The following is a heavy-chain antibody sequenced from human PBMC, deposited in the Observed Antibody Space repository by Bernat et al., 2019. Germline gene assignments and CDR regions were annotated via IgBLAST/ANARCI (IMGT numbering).Heavy chain of an antibody. CDR3: ARTDSSGPSQRP. CDR2: IYYSGNT. CDR1: GGSISSSSYY. V-gene: IGHV4-39*01. Sequence: QLQLQESGPGLVKPSETLSLTCTVSGGSISSSSYYWGWIRQPPGKGLEWIGSIYYSGNTYYNPSLKSRVTISVDTSKNQFSLKLSSVTAADTAVYYCARTDSSGPSQRPWGQGTLVTVSS. J-gene: IGHJ5*02. D-gene: IGHD3-22*01.